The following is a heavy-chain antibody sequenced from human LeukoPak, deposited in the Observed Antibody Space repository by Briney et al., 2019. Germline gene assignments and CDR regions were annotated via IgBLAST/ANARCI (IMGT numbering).Heavy chain of an antibody. Sequence: GRSLRLSCAASGFTFSSYGMHWVRQAPGKGLEWVSGISWNSGSIGYADSVKGRFTISRDNAKNSLYLQMNSLRAEDTALYYCAKGWAVAGPLHPYYFDYWGQGTLVTVSS. J-gene: IGHJ4*02. CDR2: ISWNSGSI. D-gene: IGHD6-19*01. V-gene: IGHV3-9*01. CDR3: AKGWAVAGPLHPYYFDY. CDR1: GFTFSSYG.